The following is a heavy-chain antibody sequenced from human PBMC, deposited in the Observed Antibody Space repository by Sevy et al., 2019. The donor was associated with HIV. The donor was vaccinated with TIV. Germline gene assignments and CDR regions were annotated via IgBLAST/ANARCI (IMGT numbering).Heavy chain of an antibody. D-gene: IGHD3-22*01. Sequence: GSLRLSCEASGFTVSGNYMAWVRLAPGKGLEWVSLIDSGGSTYYADSVKGRFTISRDNAKNTLYLQMNPLRAEDTAVYFCAMDRYYDASGYYYYYYGMDVWGQGTTVTVSS. V-gene: IGHV3-66*01. J-gene: IGHJ6*02. CDR3: AMDRYYDASGYYYYYYGMDV. CDR2: IDSGGST. CDR1: GFTVSGNY.